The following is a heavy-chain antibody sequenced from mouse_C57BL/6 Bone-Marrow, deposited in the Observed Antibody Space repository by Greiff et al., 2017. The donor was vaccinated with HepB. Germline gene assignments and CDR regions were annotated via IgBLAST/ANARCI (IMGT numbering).Heavy chain of an antibody. CDR1: GYTFTDYN. V-gene: IGHV1-22*01. Sequence: VQLQQSGPELVKPGASVKMSCKASGYTFTDYNMHWVKQSHGKSLEWIGYINPNNGGTSYNQKFKGKATLTVNKSSSTAYMELRSLTSEDSAVYYCARPYYGSSPYFDYWGQGTTLTVSS. J-gene: IGHJ2*01. CDR3: ARPYYGSSPYFDY. D-gene: IGHD1-1*01. CDR2: INPNNGGT.